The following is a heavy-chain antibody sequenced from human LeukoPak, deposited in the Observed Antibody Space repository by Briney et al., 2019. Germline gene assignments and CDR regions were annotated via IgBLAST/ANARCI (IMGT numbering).Heavy chain of an antibody. CDR3: ARAHDYSILSYYFDY. J-gene: IGHJ4*02. V-gene: IGHV3-21*01. CDR2: ISSSTYI. CDR1: GFTFSSYS. D-gene: IGHD4-11*01. Sequence: AGGSLRLSCAASGFTFSSYSINWVRQAPGKGLEWVSSISSSTYIYYADSVKGRFTISRDNAKNSLYLQMNSLRAEDTAVYYCARAHDYSILSYYFDYWGQGTLVTVSS.